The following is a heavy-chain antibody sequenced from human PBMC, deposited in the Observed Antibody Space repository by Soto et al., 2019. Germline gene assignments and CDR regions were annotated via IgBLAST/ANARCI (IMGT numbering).Heavy chain of an antibody. J-gene: IGHJ6*03. CDR3: ARLRFVVVPAAMSGRDYYYMDV. Sequence: GASVKVSCKASGYTFTSYGISWLRQAPGQGLEWMGWISAYNGNTNYAQKLQGRVTMTTDTSTSTAYMELRSLRSDDTAVYYCARLRFVVVPAAMSGRDYYYMDVWGKGTTVTVSS. D-gene: IGHD2-2*01. CDR2: ISAYNGNT. V-gene: IGHV1-18*01. CDR1: GYTFTSYG.